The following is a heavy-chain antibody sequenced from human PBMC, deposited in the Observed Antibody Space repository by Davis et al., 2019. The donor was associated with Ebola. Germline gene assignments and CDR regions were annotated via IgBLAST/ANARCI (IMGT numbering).Heavy chain of an antibody. D-gene: IGHD3-16*02. Sequence: PGGSLRLSCAASGFTFSSYGMHWVRQAPGKGLEWVAVISYDGSNKYYADSVKGRFTISRDNSKNTLYLQMNSLRAEDTAVYYCAKDRVHLGELSPPWGMDVWGQGTTVTVSS. V-gene: IGHV3-30*18. CDR3: AKDRVHLGELSPPWGMDV. CDR1: GFTFSSYG. CDR2: ISYDGSNK. J-gene: IGHJ6*02.